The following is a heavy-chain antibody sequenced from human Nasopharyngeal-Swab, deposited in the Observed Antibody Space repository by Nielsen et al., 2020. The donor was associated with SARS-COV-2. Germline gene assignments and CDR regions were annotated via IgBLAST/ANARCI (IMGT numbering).Heavy chain of an antibody. D-gene: IGHD2-15*01. J-gene: IGHJ4*02. CDR3: ANDLHCSGGSCYYRDY. CDR1: GFTFSSYA. Sequence: GGSLRLSCAASGFTFSSYAMSWVRQAPGKGLEWVSAISGSGGSTYYADPVKGRFTISRDNSKNTLYLQMNSLRAEDTAVYYCANDLHCSGGSCYYRDYWGQGTLVTVSS. CDR2: ISGSGGST. V-gene: IGHV3-23*01.